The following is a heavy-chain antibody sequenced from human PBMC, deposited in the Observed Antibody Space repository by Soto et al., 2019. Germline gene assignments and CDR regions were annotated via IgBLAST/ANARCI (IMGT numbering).Heavy chain of an antibody. CDR1: GYSFTTSW. CDR2: IFPSDSDT. Sequence: PGESLKISCKASGYSFTTSWIGWVRQMPGKGLEWTGIIFPSDSDTRYSPSFQGQVTISVDKSISTAYLQWSSLKASDTAMYYCARRPGSWFDPWGQGTLVTVSS. V-gene: IGHV5-51*01. CDR3: ARRPGSWFDP. D-gene: IGHD3-10*01. J-gene: IGHJ5*02.